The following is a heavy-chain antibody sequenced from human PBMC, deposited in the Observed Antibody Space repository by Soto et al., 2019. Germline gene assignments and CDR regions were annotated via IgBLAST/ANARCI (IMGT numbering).Heavy chain of an antibody. D-gene: IGHD3-10*01. Sequence: QVQLQESGPGLVKPSETLSLTCTVSGGSISSYYWSWIRQPPGKGLEWIGYIYYSGRTNYNPSLKSRVTISVDTSKNQFSLKLSSVTAADTAVYYCARTVITMVRGVIVYYYMDVWGKGTTVTVSS. CDR1: GGSISSYY. CDR2: IYYSGRT. J-gene: IGHJ6*03. V-gene: IGHV4-59*08. CDR3: ARTVITMVRGVIVYYYMDV.